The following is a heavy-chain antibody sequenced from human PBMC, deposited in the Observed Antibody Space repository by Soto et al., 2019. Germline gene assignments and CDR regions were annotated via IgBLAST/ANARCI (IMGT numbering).Heavy chain of an antibody. CDR2: IYYIGST. CDR1: GDSITSDGYY. J-gene: IGHJ5*02. V-gene: IGHV4-31*03. D-gene: IGHD5-18*01. Sequence: SETLSLTCTVSGDSITSDGYYWSWIRQHPGKGLEWIAYIYYIGSTYYNPSLKSRVTISVDPSKNQFSLKLRSVTAADTAVYYCAREDTFMAFDPWGQGTLVTVSS. CDR3: AREDTFMAFDP.